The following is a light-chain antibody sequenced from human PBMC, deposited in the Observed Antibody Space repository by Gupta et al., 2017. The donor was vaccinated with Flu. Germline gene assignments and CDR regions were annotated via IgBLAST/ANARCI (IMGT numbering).Light chain of an antibody. CDR1: PSISRW. CDR3: QQYDSYPWT. CDR2: KAS. J-gene: IGKJ1*01. V-gene: IGKV1-5*03. Sequence: DIQMTQSPSTLSASVGDRVTITCRASPSISRWLAWYQQKPGKALKLLIYKASSLEGGVPSRFSGSGSGTEFTLTISSLQPDDFATYYCQQYDSYPWTFGQGTKVDIK.